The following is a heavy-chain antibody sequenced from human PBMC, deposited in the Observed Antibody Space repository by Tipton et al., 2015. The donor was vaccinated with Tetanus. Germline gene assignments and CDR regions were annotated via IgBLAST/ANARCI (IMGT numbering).Heavy chain of an antibody. CDR2: ISPSGNT. CDR3: AKSDRVTRTSWYFHD. Sequence: TLSLTCAVSGGSFSDYYWTWIRQPPGKGLEWIGEISPSGNTYYNSSLMSRVTISVDTSKNQFSLRLNSVTAVDTAVYYCAKSDRVTRTSWYFHDWGQGTLVTVSS. CDR1: GGSFSDYY. D-gene: IGHD2-2*01. V-gene: IGHV4-34*01. J-gene: IGHJ4*02.